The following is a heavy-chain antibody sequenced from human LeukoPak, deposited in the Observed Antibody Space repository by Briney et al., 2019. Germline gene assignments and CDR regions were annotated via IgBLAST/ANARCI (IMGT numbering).Heavy chain of an antibody. CDR1: GFTFSSYA. Sequence: GGSLRLSCAASGFTFSSYAMSWVRQAPGKGLEWVSAISGSGGSTYYADSVKGRFTISRDNSKNTLYLQMNSLRAEDTAVYYCAKQRRFGELLTENDYWGQGTLVTVSS. D-gene: IGHD3-10*01. J-gene: IGHJ4*02. CDR2: ISGSGGST. V-gene: IGHV3-23*01. CDR3: AKQRRFGELLTENDY.